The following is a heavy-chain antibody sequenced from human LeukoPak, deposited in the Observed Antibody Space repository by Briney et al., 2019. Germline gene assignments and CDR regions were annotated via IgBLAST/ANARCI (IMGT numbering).Heavy chain of an antibody. V-gene: IGHV4-39*01. D-gene: IGHD3-9*01. CDR2: IYYSGST. CDR1: GGSISSSSYY. J-gene: IGHJ3*02. Sequence: SETLSLTCTVSGGSISSSSYYWGWIRQPPGKGLEWIGSIYYSGSTYYNPSLKSRVTISVDTSKNQFSLKLSSVTAADTAVYYCARRSDYDILTGYYKNRIDAFDIWGQGTMVTISS. CDR3: ARRSDYDILTGYYKNRIDAFDI.